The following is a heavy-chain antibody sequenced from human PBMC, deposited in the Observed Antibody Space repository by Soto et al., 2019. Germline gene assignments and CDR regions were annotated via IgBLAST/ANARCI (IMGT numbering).Heavy chain of an antibody. J-gene: IGHJ6*02. CDR2: ISAYNGNT. Sequence: ASVKVSCKASGYTFTSYGISWVRQAPGQGLEWMGWISAYNGNTNYAQKLQGRVTMTTDTSTSTAYMELRSLRSDDTAVYYCARMPGQLVIFLVMRDYYYGMDVWGQGPTVTVSS. D-gene: IGHD6-13*01. V-gene: IGHV1-18*01. CDR1: GYTFTSYG. CDR3: ARMPGQLVIFLVMRDYYYGMDV.